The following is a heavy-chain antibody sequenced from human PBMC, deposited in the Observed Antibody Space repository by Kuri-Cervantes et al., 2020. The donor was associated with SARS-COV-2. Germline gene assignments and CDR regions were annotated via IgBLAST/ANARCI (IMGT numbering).Heavy chain of an antibody. CDR2: INHSGST. J-gene: IGHJ3*02. Sequence: GSLRLSCAVYGGSFSGYYWSWIRQPPGKGLEWIGEINHSGSTNYNPSLKSRVTISVDTSKNQFSLKLSSVTAADTAAYYCARDPRKKYCSGGSCYGGPLDIWGQGTMVTVSS. V-gene: IGHV4-34*01. CDR3: ARDPRKKYCSGGSCYGGPLDI. CDR1: GGSFSGYY. D-gene: IGHD2-15*01.